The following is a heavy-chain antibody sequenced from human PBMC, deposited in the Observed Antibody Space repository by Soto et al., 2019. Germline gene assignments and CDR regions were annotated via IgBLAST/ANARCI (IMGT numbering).Heavy chain of an antibody. D-gene: IGHD3-22*01. Sequence: GGSLRLSCAASGFTFSSYGMHWVRQAPGKGLEWVAAISYDGSNKYYADSVKGRFTISRDNSKNTLYLQMNSLRAEDTAVYYCAKDPNYYDSSGDIRWFDPWGQGTLVTVSS. CDR3: AKDPNYYDSSGDIRWFDP. V-gene: IGHV3-30*18. J-gene: IGHJ5*02. CDR1: GFTFSSYG. CDR2: ISYDGSNK.